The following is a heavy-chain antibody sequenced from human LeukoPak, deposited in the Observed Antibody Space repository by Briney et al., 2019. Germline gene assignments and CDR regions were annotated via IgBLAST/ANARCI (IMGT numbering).Heavy chain of an antibody. CDR1: GFTFSSYW. CDR3: ARPSFTSGSYFDH. Sequence: PGGSLRLSCAASGFTFSSYWMSWVRQAPGKGLEWVATIKYDGSEKYYVDPVKGRFTISRDNAKNSLYLQMNSLSGEDTAVYFCARPSFTSGSYFDHWGLGTLVTVSS. CDR2: IKYDGSEK. D-gene: IGHD3-22*01. J-gene: IGHJ4*02. V-gene: IGHV3-7*01.